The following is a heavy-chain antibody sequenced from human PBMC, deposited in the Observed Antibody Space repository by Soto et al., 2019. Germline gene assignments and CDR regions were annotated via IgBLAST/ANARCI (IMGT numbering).Heavy chain of an antibody. D-gene: IGHD5-12*01. V-gene: IGHV3-53*01. CDR3: ATWMLREHAFHM. CDR1: GFTVSGKKY. J-gene: IGHJ3*02. Sequence: DVQVVESGGGLIQPGGSLRLSCAASGFTVSGKKYITWVRQAPGQGLEWVSALYIADGTFYADSVRGRFTVSIDSSKNTVYLQMNNLSPEDPSVYFCATWMLREHAFHMWCLGTMVTVSS. CDR2: LYIADGT.